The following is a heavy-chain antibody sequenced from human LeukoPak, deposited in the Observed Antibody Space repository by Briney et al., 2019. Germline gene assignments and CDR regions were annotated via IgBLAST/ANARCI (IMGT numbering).Heavy chain of an antibody. CDR2: INPTGGST. J-gene: IGHJ4*02. CDR1: GYTFTSYY. Sequence: ASVKVSCKASGYTFTSYYMHWVRQAPGQGLEWMGLINPTGGSTGYAQKFQGRVTMTRDMSTSTDYMELSSLRSEDTAIYYCARDGYDILTGYYIDYWGQGTLVTVSS. CDR3: ARDGYDILTGYYIDY. D-gene: IGHD3-9*01. V-gene: IGHV1-46*01.